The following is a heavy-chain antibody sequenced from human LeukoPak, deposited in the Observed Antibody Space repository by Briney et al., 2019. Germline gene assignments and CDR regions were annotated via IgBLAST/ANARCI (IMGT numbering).Heavy chain of an antibody. V-gene: IGHV1-69*13. CDR1: GGTFSNYA. CDR2: ITPLFGTA. D-gene: IGHD3-3*01. J-gene: IGHJ1*01. Sequence: SVKVSCKASGGTFSNYAISWVRQAPEQGLEWMGGITPLFGTAKYAQKFQGRVTITADESTSTAYMELSSLRSEDTAVYYCARDSSEFRSLIPHWGQGTLVTVSS. CDR3: ARDSSEFRSLIPH.